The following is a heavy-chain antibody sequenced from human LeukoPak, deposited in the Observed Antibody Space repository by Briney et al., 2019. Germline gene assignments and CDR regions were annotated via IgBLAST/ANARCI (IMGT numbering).Heavy chain of an antibody. V-gene: IGHV1-2*04. D-gene: IGHD2-15*01. CDR3: ARAEYCSGGSCLYLDY. CDR2: INPNSGGT. CDR1: GYTFTGYY. Sequence: ASVKVSCKASGYTFTGYYMHWVRQAPGQGLEWMGWINPNSGGTNYAQKFQGWVTMPRDTSISTAYMELSRLRSDDTAVYYCARAEYCSGGSCLYLDYWGQGTLVTVSS. J-gene: IGHJ4*02.